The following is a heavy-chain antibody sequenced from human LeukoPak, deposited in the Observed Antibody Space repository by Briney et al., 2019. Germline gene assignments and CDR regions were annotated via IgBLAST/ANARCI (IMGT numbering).Heavy chain of an antibody. D-gene: IGHD1-1*01. CDR2: ISYDGGNT. CDR3: AKEGTGIHFDY. J-gene: IGHJ4*02. Sequence: GGSLRLSCAASGFTFSSNAIHWVRQAPGKGLEWVAEISYDGGNTYYADSVKGRFTISRENSKNTLYVQKNSLRDEDTAVYYCAKEGTGIHFDYWGQGTLVTVSS. V-gene: IGHV3-30*04. CDR1: GFTFSSNA.